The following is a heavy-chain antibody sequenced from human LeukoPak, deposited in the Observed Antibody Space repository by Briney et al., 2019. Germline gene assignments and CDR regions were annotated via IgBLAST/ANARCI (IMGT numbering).Heavy chain of an antibody. CDR1: GYTFTTYD. V-gene: IGHV1-8*01. Sequence: GASVKVSCKASGYTFTTYDINWVRQATGQGLEWMGWMNPNSGNTGYAQKFQGRVTMTRDTSISTAYMELSSLRSEDTAVYYWARETTIPPYYFDYWALEPRVIVPS. CDR3: ARETTIPPYYFDY. CDR2: MNPNSGNT. J-gene: IGHJ4*02. D-gene: IGHD1-1*01.